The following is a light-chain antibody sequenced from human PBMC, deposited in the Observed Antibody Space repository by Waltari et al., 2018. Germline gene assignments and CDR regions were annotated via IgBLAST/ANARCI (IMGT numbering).Light chain of an antibody. CDR2: DNY. J-gene: IGLJ1*01. CDR1: SSHIGAGSD. CDR3: QSYDSLSDSYV. V-gene: IGLV1-40*01. Sequence: QSVLTQPPSVSVAPGQRVTISCTGSSSHIGAGSDVHWYQHLPRTAPKLLIYDNYNRPSGVADRFSAAKSGTSASLAITGLQAEDEADYYCQSYDSLSDSYVFGTGTKVTVL.